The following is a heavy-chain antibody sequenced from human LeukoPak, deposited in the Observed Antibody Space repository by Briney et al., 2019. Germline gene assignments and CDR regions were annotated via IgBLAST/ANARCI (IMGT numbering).Heavy chain of an antibody. D-gene: IGHD3-9*01. J-gene: IGHJ4*02. CDR1: GFTFSSYG. CDR3: AKLYDTGSYFDY. Sequence: GGSLRLSCAASGFTFSSYGMHWVRQAPGKGLEWVAVISYDGSNKYYADPVKGRFIISRDNSKNTLYLQMNSLRAEDTAVYYCAKLYDTGSYFDYWGQGTLVTVSS. CDR2: ISYDGSNK. V-gene: IGHV3-30*18.